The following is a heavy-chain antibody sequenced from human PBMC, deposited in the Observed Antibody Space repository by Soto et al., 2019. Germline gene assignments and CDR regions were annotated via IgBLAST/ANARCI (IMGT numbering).Heavy chain of an antibody. CDR1: GFTFSNAW. V-gene: IGHV3-15*01. Sequence: GGSLRLSCAASGFTFSNAWMSWVRQAPGKGLEWVGRIKSKTDGGTTDYAAPVKGRFTILRDDSKNTLYLQMNSLKTEDTAVYYCTTELRRGVRGVTDGMEVVGQGTTVTVSS. CDR3: TTELRRGVRGVTDGMEV. CDR2: IKSKTDGGTT. D-gene: IGHD3-10*01. J-gene: IGHJ6*02.